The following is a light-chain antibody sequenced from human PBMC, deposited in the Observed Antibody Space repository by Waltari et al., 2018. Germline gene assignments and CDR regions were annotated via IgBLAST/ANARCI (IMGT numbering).Light chain of an antibody. J-gene: IGKJ1*01. CDR2: KAS. CDR3: QQYNSYPWT. CDR1: QRITSW. V-gene: IGKV1-5*03. Sequence: DIQMTQSPSTLSASLGDRVTITCRASQRITSWLAWYQQIPGKPPKLLIYKASTLESGVPSRFSGSGSGTEFTLTISSLQPDDFATYYCQQYNSYPWTFGHGTKVELK.